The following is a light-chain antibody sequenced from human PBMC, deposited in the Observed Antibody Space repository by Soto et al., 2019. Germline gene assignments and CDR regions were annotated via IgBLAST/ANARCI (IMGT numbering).Light chain of an antibody. Sequence: QPVLTQPPSVSGSPGQSIAISCTGSSSDVGIYNYVSWYQQHPGKVPKLIIYEVTNRPSGVSNRFSGSKSGNTASLTISGLQAEDEADYYCSSYTTSSTRVFGTGTKVTVL. J-gene: IGLJ1*01. CDR1: SSDVGIYNY. V-gene: IGLV2-14*01. CDR2: EVT. CDR3: SSYTTSSTRV.